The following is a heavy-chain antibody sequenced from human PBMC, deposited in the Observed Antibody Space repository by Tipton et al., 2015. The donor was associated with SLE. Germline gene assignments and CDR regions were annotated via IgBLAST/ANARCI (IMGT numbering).Heavy chain of an antibody. CDR1: GGSFSGYY. J-gene: IGHJ4*02. CDR2: INHSGST. CDR3: ARENRSLRGLFDY. Sequence: LRLSCAVYGGSFSGYYWSWIRQPPGKGLEWIGEINHSGSTNYNPSLKGRVTISVDTSKNQFSLKLSSVTAADTAVYYCARENRSLRGLFDYWGQGTLVTVSS. D-gene: IGHD4-17*01. V-gene: IGHV4-34*01.